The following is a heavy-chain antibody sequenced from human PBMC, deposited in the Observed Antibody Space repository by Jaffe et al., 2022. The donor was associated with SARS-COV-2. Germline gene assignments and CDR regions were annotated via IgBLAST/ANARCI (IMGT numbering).Heavy chain of an antibody. D-gene: IGHD5-12*01. J-gene: IGHJ4*02. V-gene: IGHV3-30*18. CDR2: ISYDGSNK. Sequence: QVQLVESGGGVVQPGRSLRLSCAASGFTFSSYGMHWVRQAPGKGLEWVAVISYDGSNKYYADSVKGRFTISRDNSKNTLYLQMNSLRAEDTAVYYCAKDSEATIHYWGQGTLVTVSS. CDR3: AKDSEATIHY. CDR1: GFTFSSYG.